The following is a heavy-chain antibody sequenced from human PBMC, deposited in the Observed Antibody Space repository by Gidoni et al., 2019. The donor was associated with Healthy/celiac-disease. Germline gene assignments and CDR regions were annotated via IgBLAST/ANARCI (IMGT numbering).Heavy chain of an antibody. CDR3: ARGGGSTEY. Sequence: QVQLQESGPGLVKPSQTLSLTCTVSGGSISSGSYYWSWIRQPAGKGLEWIGRIYTSGSTNYNPSLKSRVTISVDTSKNQFSLKLSSVTAADTAVYYWARGGGSTEYWGQGTLVTVSS. CDR1: GGSISSGSYY. D-gene: IGHD3-16*01. CDR2: IYTSGST. J-gene: IGHJ4*02. V-gene: IGHV4-61*02.